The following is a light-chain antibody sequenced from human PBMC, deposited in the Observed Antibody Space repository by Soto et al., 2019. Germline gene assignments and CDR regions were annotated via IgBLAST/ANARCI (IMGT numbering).Light chain of an antibody. CDR3: CSYTSSITRV. CDR2: TTY. V-gene: IGLV1-44*01. CDR1: NSNIGRNT. J-gene: IGLJ2*01. Sequence: QSVLTQPPSASGTPGQTVSISCSGSNSNIGRNTVNWFQQVPGTAPKLLIFTTYQRPSGVPDRFSGSKSGTSASLAISGLQSEDDADYYCCSYTSSITRVFGGGTKVTVL.